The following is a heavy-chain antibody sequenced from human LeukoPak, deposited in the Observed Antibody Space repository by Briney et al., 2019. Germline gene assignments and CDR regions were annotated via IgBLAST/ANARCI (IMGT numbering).Heavy chain of an antibody. CDR2: ISTSSSTI. CDR1: GFTFSTYN. V-gene: IGHV3-48*01. Sequence: GGSLRLSCAASGFTFSTYNMNWVRQAPGKGLEWISYISTSSSTIYYADSVKGRFTISRDNAKNSLYLQMNSLRAEDTAVYYCARGKGIENWGQGTLVTVSS. D-gene: IGHD2-15*01. CDR3: ARGKGIEN. J-gene: IGHJ4*02.